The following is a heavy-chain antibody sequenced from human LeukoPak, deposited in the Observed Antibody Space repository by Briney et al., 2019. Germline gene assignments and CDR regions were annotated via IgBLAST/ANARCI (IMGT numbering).Heavy chain of an antibody. CDR3: ARVRKSSGCDYFDY. CDR1: GGSISSGDYY. J-gene: IGHJ4*02. Sequence: SETLSLTCTVSGGSISSGDYYWSWIRQPPGKGLEWIGYIYYSGTANYNPSLESRVTILVDTSKNQFSLNLSSVTAADTAVYYCARVRKSSGCDYFDYWGQGTLVTVSS. CDR2: IYYSGTA. D-gene: IGHD5-12*01. V-gene: IGHV4-30-4*01.